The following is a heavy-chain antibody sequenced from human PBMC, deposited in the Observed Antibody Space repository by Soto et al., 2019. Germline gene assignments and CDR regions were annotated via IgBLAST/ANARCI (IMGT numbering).Heavy chain of an antibody. Sequence: QVQLVQSGAEVKKPGASVKVSCKVSGYTLNEVAMHWVRQAPGKGLEWLGGFDPDEAETIYAQHFQGSVTMTEDTSTDTVYMELSSLRSEDTAVYFCTTYHGDYNFDHWGQGTLVTVSS. CDR1: GYTLNEVA. J-gene: IGHJ5*02. D-gene: IGHD4-17*01. CDR3: TTYHGDYNFDH. V-gene: IGHV1-24*01. CDR2: FDPDEAET.